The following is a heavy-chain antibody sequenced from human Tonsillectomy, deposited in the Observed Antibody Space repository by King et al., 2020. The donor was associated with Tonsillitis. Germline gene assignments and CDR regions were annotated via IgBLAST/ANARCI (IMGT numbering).Heavy chain of an antibody. J-gene: IGHJ4*02. CDR3: ARIPALSQWFAEAPSN. CDR2: ISYSGST. D-gene: IGHD3-10*01. Sequence: QLQESGPGLVKPSETLSLTCSVSGGSISLSSYYWGWIRQPPGKGLEWIGSISYSGSTYYNPSLKSRVTISVDRSNNQFSLHLNSVTAADTAVYYCARIPALSQWFAEAPSNWGQGILVTVPS. V-gene: IGHV4-39*01. CDR1: GGSISLSSYY.